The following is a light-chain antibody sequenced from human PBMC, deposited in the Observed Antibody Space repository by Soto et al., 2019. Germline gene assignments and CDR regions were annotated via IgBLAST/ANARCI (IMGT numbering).Light chain of an antibody. J-gene: IGKJ1*01. CDR2: DAS. CDR1: QSVSRY. V-gene: IGKV3-11*01. CDR3: QQRSNWPVT. Sequence: EIVLTQSPGTLSLSPGERATLSCRASQSVSRYLAWYQQKPGQAPRLLIYDASTRATGISARFSGSGSGTDFTLTISSLEPEDFAMYYCQQRSNWPVTFGQGTKGEVK.